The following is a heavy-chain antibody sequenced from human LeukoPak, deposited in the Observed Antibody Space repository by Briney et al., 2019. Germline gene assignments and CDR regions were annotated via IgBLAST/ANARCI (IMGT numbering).Heavy chain of an antibody. CDR1: GGSISSYY. CDR3: ARGSSSWYGPGGVDY. CDR2: IYYSGST. J-gene: IGHJ4*02. V-gene: IGHV4-59*01. Sequence: SETLSLTCTVSGGSISSYYWSWIRQPPGKGLEWIGYIYYSGSTNYNPSLKSRVTISVDTSKNQFSLKLSSVTAADTAVYYCARGSSSWYGPGGVDYWGQGTLVTVSS. D-gene: IGHD6-13*01.